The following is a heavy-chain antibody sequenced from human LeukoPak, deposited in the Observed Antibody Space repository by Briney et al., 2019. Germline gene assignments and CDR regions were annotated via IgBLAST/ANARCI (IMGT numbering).Heavy chain of an antibody. CDR3: ARLHSSSWYHDAFDI. D-gene: IGHD6-13*01. J-gene: IGHJ3*02. V-gene: IGHV1-2*02. CDR1: GYTFTGYY. CDR2: INPNSGGT. Sequence: ASVKVSCKASGYTFTGYYMHWVRQAPGQGLEWMGWINPNSGGTNYAQKFQGRVTMTRDTSTSTVYMELSSLRSEDTAVYYCARLHSSSWYHDAFDIWGQGTMVTVSS.